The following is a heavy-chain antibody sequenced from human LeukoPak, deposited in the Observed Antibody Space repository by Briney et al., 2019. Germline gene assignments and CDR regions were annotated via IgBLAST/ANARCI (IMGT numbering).Heavy chain of an antibody. CDR3: ARFRSSGSLQADY. CDR1: GGSISSSGYS. Sequence: SETLSLTCTVSGGSISSSGYSWGWIRQPPGKGLEWIGNIYYSGSTDYNPSLKSRVTISVDTSKSQFSLNLTSVTAADTAVYYCARFRSSGSLQADYWGQGTLVTVSS. CDR2: IYYSGST. J-gene: IGHJ4*02. V-gene: IGHV4-39*07. D-gene: IGHD1-26*01.